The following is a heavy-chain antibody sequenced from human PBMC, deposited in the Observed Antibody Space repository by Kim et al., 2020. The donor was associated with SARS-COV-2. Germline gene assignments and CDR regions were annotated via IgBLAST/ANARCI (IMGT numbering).Heavy chain of an antibody. V-gene: IGHV1-46*01. CDR3: AADNSAANTAWWFDP. CDR2: INPGGDIT. Sequence: ASVKVSCKASGFTFASNWMHWVRQAPGQGLELMAIINPGGDITSNAQKFQGRLTITRDTSTNTVSIELSSLTSDDTAVYYCAADNSAANTAWWFDPWGQGTLVTVSS. D-gene: IGHD6-13*01. J-gene: IGHJ5*02. CDR1: GFTFASNW.